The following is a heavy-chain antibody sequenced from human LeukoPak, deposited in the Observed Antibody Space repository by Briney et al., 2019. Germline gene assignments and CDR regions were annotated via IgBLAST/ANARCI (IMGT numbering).Heavy chain of an antibody. D-gene: IGHD5-12*01. CDR1: GYTFTGYY. V-gene: IGHV1-46*01. CDR2: INPSGGST. Sequence: ASVKVSCKASGYTFTGYYMHWVRQAPGQGLEWMGIINPSGGSTSYAQKFQGRVTMTRDMSTSTAYMELSSLRSEDMAVYYCARGHESGYAQGDWFDPWGQGTLVTVSS. J-gene: IGHJ5*02. CDR3: ARGHESGYAQGDWFDP.